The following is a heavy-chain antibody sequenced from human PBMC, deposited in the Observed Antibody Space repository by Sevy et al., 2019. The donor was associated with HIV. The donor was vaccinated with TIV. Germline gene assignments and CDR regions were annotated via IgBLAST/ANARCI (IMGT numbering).Heavy chain of an antibody. CDR1: YGSFSGYY. V-gene: IGHV4-34*01. D-gene: IGHD2-2*01. CDR2: INESGIT. CDR3: ARSPTVVVVPGAPSWFDP. J-gene: IGHJ5*02. Sequence: AETLSLTCAVHYGSFSGYYWNWIRQVPGKGLERIGEINESGITYYNPSLKSRVTISVDTSKKQFSLKLNSVTAVDSAVYFCARSPTVVVVPGAPSWFDPWGQGTLVHVSS.